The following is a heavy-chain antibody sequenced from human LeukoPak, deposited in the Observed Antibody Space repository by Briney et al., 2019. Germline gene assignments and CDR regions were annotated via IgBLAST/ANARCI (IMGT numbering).Heavy chain of an antibody. Sequence: PGGSLRLSCAASGFTFSSYSMNWVRQAPGKGLEWVSATSSSDAGKYYADSVRGRFTISRDNSRNTMYLQMNSLRVEDAAVYYCAKAPVTSCRGAFCYPFDSWGQGTLVTVSS. CDR1: GFTFSSYS. CDR3: AKAPVTSCRGAFCYPFDS. D-gene: IGHD2-15*01. CDR2: TSSSDAGK. V-gene: IGHV3-23*01. J-gene: IGHJ4*02.